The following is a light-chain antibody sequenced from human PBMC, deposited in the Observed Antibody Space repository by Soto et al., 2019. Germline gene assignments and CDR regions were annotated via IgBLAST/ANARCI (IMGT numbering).Light chain of an antibody. CDR3: AAWDDSLDVV. J-gene: IGLJ2*01. Sequence: QSVLTQPPSASRTPGQRVTISCSGSSSNIGSNYVYWYQQLPGTAPKLLIYRNNQRPSGVPDRFSGSKSGTSASLAISGLRSEDEADYYCAAWDDSLDVVFGGGTKLTVL. CDR1: SSNIGSNY. CDR2: RNN. V-gene: IGLV1-47*01.